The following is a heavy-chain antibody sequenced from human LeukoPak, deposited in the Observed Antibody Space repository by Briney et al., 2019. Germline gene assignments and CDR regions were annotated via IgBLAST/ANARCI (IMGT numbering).Heavy chain of an antibody. CDR2: INPKSGGT. J-gene: IGHJ6*03. V-gene: IGHV1-2*02. CDR3: AREAYDSGSFRTDYYYMDV. D-gene: IGHD3-10*01. CDR1: GYTFTGYY. Sequence: ASVKVSCKASGYTFTGYYIHWVRQAPGQGLEWMGWINPKSGGTNYAQKFQGRVTVTRDTSISTAYMELSRLRSDDTAVYYCAREAYDSGSFRTDYYYMDVWGKGTTVTISS.